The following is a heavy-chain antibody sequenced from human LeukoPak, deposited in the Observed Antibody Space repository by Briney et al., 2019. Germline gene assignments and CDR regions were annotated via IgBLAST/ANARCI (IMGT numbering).Heavy chain of an antibody. CDR1: RFTFSTYS. D-gene: IGHD2-8*01. CDR3: ARNSFAELMLLGSAYGMDV. Sequence: GGSLRLSCAASRFTFSTYSLHWVRQAPGKGLEWVANIKEDGSEKYYLDSVKGRFTISRDNAKNSLHLQINSLRVEDTAVYYCARNSFAELMLLGSAYGMDVWGQGTTVIVSS. V-gene: IGHV3-7*01. CDR2: IKEDGSEK. J-gene: IGHJ6*02.